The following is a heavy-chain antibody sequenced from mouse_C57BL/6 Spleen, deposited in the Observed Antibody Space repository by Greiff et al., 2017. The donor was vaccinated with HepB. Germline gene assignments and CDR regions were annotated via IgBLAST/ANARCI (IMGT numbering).Heavy chain of an antibody. D-gene: IGHD1-1*01. CDR3: ASAVVATKRAMDY. CDR1: GYTFTSYW. V-gene: IGHV1-64*01. Sequence: QVQLQQPGAELVKPGASVKLSCKASGYTFTSYWMHWVKQRPGQGLEWIGMIHPNSGSTNYNEKFKSKATLTVDKSSSTAYMQLSSLTSEDSAVYYCASAVVATKRAMDYWGQGTSVTVSS. CDR2: IHPNSGST. J-gene: IGHJ4*01.